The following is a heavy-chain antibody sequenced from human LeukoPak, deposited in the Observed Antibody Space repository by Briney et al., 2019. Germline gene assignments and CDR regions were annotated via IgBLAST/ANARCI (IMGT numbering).Heavy chain of an antibody. D-gene: IGHD6-13*01. CDR3: ARADGYSSSWAIFDY. Sequence: GGSLRLSCAASGFTFSSYSMNWVRQAPGKGLEWVSSISGSSSYIYYADSVKGRFTISRDNAKNSLYLQMNSLRAEDTALYYCARADGYSSSWAIFDYWGQGTLVTVSS. CDR2: ISGSSSYI. J-gene: IGHJ4*02. V-gene: IGHV3-21*04. CDR1: GFTFSSYS.